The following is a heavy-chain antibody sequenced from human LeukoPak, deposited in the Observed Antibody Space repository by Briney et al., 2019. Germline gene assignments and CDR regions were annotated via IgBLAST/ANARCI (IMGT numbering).Heavy chain of an antibody. D-gene: IGHD4-17*01. CDR2: IWYDGSNK. J-gene: IGHJ4*02. V-gene: IGHV3-33*01. CDR1: GFTFSNYG. Sequence: GGSLRLSCAASGFTFSNYGMHWVRQAPGKGLGWVAVIWYDGSNKYYADSVKGRFTISRDNSKNTLYLQMNSLRAEDTAVYYCASGPGDYSDYFDYWGQGTLVTVSS. CDR3: ASGPGDYSDYFDY.